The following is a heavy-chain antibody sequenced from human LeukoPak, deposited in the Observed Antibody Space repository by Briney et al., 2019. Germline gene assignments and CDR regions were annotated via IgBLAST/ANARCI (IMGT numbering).Heavy chain of an antibody. CDR2: ISSSGSTK. J-gene: IGHJ4*02. CDR1: GSTFSRYT. CDR3: PRGSEWDLLGSCDY. D-gene: IGHD1-26*01. Sequence: GGSLRLSCAASGSTFSRYTMNWVRQAPGKGLEWVSYISSSGSTKYYADSVKGRFTISRDNAKNSLYLQMNSLRAEDTAVYYCPRGSEWDLLGSCDYWGQGTLVTVSS. V-gene: IGHV3-48*04.